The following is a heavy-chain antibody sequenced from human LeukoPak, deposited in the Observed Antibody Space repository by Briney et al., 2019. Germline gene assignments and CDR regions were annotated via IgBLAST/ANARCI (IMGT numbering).Heavy chain of an antibody. J-gene: IGHJ4*02. CDR3: ARDLIGAVGIDY. D-gene: IGHD1-26*01. CDR1: GYTFTSYY. Sequence: ASVKVSCKASGYTFTSYYMHWVRQAPGQGLEWMGIINPSGGSTSYAQKFQGGVTMTRDMSASTVYMELSSLRSEDTAVYYCARDLIGAVGIDYWGQGTLVTVSS. CDR2: INPSGGST. V-gene: IGHV1-46*01.